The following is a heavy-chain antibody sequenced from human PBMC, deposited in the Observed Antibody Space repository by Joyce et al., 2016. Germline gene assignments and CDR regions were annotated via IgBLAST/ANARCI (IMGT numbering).Heavy chain of an antibody. CDR2: IYYTGST. CDR3: ARLYGSGNYCFDY. J-gene: IGHJ4*02. V-gene: IGHV4-39*07. Sequence: QLQLQESGPGLVKPSETLSLTCSFSGASISSSSYYWAWIRQPPGMGLEWIGTIYYTGSTYYSPSLKSRVTMSADTSRNQFSLKLTSVTAADTAVYYCARLYGSGNYCFDYWGQGTLVTVSS. CDR1: GASISSSSYY. D-gene: IGHD3-10*01.